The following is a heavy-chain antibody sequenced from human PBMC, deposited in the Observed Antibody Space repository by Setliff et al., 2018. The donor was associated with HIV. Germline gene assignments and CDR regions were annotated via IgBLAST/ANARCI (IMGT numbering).Heavy chain of an antibody. V-gene: IGHV4-39*07. D-gene: IGHD4-17*01. CDR1: GGSISSSSYY. J-gene: IGHJ3*02. Sequence: PSETLSLTCTVSGGSISSSSYYWGWIRQPPGKGLEWIGSMSYSGNTYNNPSLKSRVTISVDTSKNQFSLKLSSVTAADTAVYYCARDDYGDYTVFDIWGQGTMVTV. CDR2: MSYSGNT. CDR3: ARDDYGDYTVFDI.